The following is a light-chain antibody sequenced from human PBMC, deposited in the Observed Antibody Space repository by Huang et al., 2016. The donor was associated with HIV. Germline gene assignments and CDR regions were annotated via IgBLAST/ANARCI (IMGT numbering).Light chain of an antibody. CDR2: DAS. J-gene: IGKJ4*01. CDR1: QRISSY. CDR3: QQRSNWPLT. V-gene: IGKV3-11*01. Sequence: EIVLTQSPATLSLSPGERATLSCRASQRISSYLAWYQKKPGQAPRLLIYDASNRATAIPARFSGSGSGTDFTLTISSLEPEDFAVYYCQQRSNWPLTFGAGTKVEV.